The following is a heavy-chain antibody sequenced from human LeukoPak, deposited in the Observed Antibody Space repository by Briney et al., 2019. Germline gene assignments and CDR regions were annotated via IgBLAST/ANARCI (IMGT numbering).Heavy chain of an antibody. Sequence: PGGSLRLSCAASGFTFSDYYMSWIRQAPGKGLEWVSYISSSGSTIYYADSVKGRFTISRDNAKNSLYLQMNSLRAEDTAVYYCGRDQIGLRGLYYYYGMDVWGQGTTVTVSS. V-gene: IGHV3-11*01. CDR2: ISSSGSTI. J-gene: IGHJ6*02. CDR3: GRDQIGLRGLYYYYGMDV. CDR1: GFTFSDYY. D-gene: IGHD3-10*01.